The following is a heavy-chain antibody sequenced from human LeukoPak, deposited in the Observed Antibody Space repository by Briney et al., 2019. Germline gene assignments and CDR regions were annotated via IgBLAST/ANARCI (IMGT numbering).Heavy chain of an antibody. D-gene: IGHD3-10*01. V-gene: IGHV3-21*04. CDR1: GFTFSSYS. Sequence: GGSLRLSCAASGFTFSSYSMNWVRQAPGKGLEWVSSISSSSSYIHYADSVKGRFTISRDNSRNTLYLQMNSLRVEDTAVYYCAKDSGNRLYSYADLWGQGILVTVSS. CDR3: AKDSGNRLYSYADL. CDR2: ISSSSSYI. J-gene: IGHJ5*02.